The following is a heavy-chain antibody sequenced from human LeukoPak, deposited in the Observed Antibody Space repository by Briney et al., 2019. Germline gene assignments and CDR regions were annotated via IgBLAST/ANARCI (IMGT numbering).Heavy chain of an antibody. CDR2: ISSSSSTI. CDR3: AREIQLWSGDVDY. V-gene: IGHV3-48*01. Sequence: GGSLRLSCAASGFTFSSYAMDWVRQAPGKGLEWVSYISSSSSTIYYADSVKGRFTISRGNAKNSLYLQMNSLRAEDTAVYYCAREIQLWSGDVDYWGQGTLVTVSS. J-gene: IGHJ4*02. D-gene: IGHD5-18*01. CDR1: GFTFSSYA.